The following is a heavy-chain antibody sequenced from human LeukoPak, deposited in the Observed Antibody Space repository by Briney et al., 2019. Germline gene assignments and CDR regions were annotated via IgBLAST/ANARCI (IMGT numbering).Heavy chain of an antibody. Sequence: GGSLRLSCAASGFTFDDYGMSWVRQAPGKGLEWVSGINWNGGSTGYADSVKGRFTISRVNAKNSLYLQMNSLRAEDTALYYCARDTAAAGSYYYYYMDVWGKGTTVTVSS. CDR2: INWNGGST. J-gene: IGHJ6*03. CDR3: ARDTAAAGSYYYYYMDV. V-gene: IGHV3-20*04. D-gene: IGHD6-13*01. CDR1: GFTFDDYG.